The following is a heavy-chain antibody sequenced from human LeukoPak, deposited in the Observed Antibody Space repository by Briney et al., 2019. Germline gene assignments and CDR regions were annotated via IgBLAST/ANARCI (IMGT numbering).Heavy chain of an antibody. CDR3: ARVNSMSAPFYDFWSGYGSKTGWFDP. D-gene: IGHD3-3*01. CDR1: GGSISSSNW. Sequence: SETLSLTCAVSGGSISSSNWWSWVRQPPGKGLEWIGEIYHSGSTNYNPSLKSRVTISVDKSKNQFSLKLSSVTAADTAVYYCARVNSMSAPFYDFWSGYGSKTGWFDPWGQGTLVTVSS. J-gene: IGHJ5*02. CDR2: IYHSGST. V-gene: IGHV4-4*02.